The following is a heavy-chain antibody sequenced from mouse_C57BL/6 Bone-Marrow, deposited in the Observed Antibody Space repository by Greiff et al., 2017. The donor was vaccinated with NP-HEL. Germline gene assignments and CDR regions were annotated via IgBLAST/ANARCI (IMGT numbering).Heavy chain of an antibody. CDR1: GYTFTDYY. V-gene: IGHV1-26*01. CDR3: ARSSYPLFAY. Sequence: EVQLQQSGPELVKPGASVKISCKASGYTFTDYYMNWVKQSHGKSLEWIGDINPNNGGTSYNQKFKGKATLTVDKSSSTAYMELRSLTSEYSAVYSCARSSYPLFAYWGQGTLVTVSA. CDR2: INPNNGGT. D-gene: IGHD1-1*01. J-gene: IGHJ3*01.